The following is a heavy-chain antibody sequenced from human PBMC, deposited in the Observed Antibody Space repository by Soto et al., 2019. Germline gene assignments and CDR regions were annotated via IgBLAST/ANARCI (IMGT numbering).Heavy chain of an antibody. V-gene: IGHV1-18*04. CDR3: AGARASLKRGGGDFDY. Sequence: ASLKVSCKASGFTFTNYGFIWLRQAPGQGLEWLGWISAASGDTDYAQRVRGRVTMNTGSSTSTVFMEMRSLTSDDSALYYCAGARASLKRGGGDFDYWGQGPLAPVPS. D-gene: IGHD3-10*01. CDR2: ISAASGDT. CDR1: GFTFTNYG. J-gene: IGHJ4*02.